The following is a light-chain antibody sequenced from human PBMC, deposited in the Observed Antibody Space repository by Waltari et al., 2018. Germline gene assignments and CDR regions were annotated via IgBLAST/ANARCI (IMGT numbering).Light chain of an antibody. J-gene: IGLJ3*02. V-gene: IGLV2-23*02. CDR2: DVN. CDR1: TSDIGSHNI. Sequence: QSALTQPASMSGSPGQSITVSCTGATSDIGSHNIVYWYQQHPGKAPKLILYDVNRRPSGVSDRFSGSKSGITASLTISGLQAEDEADYYCCSYAGSTTWVFGGGTKLTVL. CDR3: CSYAGSTTWV.